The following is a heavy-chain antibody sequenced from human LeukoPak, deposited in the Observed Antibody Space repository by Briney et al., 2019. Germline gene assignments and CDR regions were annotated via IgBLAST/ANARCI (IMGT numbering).Heavy chain of an antibody. J-gene: IGHJ3*02. Sequence: ASVKVSCKASGYTFTSYGISWVRQAPGQGLEWMGWISACNGNTNYAQKLQGRVTMTTDTSTSTAYMELRSLRSDDTAVYYCARNNILTGGGAFDIWGQGTMVTVSS. CDR3: ARNNILTGGGAFDI. CDR2: ISACNGNT. CDR1: GYTFTSYG. D-gene: IGHD3-9*01. V-gene: IGHV1-18*01.